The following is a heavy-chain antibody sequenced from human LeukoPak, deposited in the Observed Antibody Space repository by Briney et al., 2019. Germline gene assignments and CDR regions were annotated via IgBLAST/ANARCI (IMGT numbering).Heavy chain of an antibody. J-gene: IGHJ2*01. CDR2: IYPGASDI. CDR1: GYTFTSYY. V-gene: IGHV5-51*01. CDR3: ARRATDYWSFDL. Sequence: GESLKISCQTSGYTFTSYYIAWVRQMPGKGLERMGIIYPGASDIRYSPSFQDQVTISADKSISTAYLQWSSLKASDSAMYYCARRATDYWSFDLWGRGTLVTVSS.